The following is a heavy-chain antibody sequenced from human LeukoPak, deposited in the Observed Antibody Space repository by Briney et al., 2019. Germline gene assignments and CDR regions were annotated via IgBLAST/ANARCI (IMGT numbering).Heavy chain of an antibody. D-gene: IGHD1-26*01. V-gene: IGHV5-51*01. J-gene: IGHJ4*02. Sequence: GESLKISCKASGYTFTDYWIGWVRQMPGKGLEWMGIIYPGDSDTRYSPSFQGQVTISADKSISTAYLQWSSLKASDTAMYYCARQAAYSGGPMGYWGQGTLVTVSS. CDR3: ARQAAYSGGPMGY. CDR1: GYTFTDYW. CDR2: IYPGDSDT.